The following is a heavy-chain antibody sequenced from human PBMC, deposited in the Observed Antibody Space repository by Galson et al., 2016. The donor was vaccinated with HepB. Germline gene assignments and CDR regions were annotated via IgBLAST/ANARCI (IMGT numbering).Heavy chain of an antibody. J-gene: IGHJ4*02. Sequence: TLSLTCTVSGVSSSSRGYYWSWIRQHPEKGLEWIGYIYSSGNAFYNPSLKSRGIISVDTSRNQFSLNLSSVTAADMAVYYCAREVAFSGQPVTSEIDSWGQGILVTVSS. D-gene: IGHD1-14*01. V-gene: IGHV4-31*03. CDR3: AREVAFSGQPVTSEIDS. CDR1: GVSSSSRGYY. CDR2: IYSSGNA.